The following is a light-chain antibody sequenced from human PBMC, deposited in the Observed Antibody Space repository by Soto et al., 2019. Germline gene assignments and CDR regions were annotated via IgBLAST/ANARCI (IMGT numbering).Light chain of an antibody. J-gene: IGLJ1*01. Sequence: QSALTQPASVSGSPGQSITISCTGTSSDVGSHNFVSWYQQRPGKAPKLMIFEVTKRPSGVSSRFSGSKSGNTASLTISGLQAEDEGDYYCWSYAGSSKYVFGTGTKLTVL. V-gene: IGLV2-23*02. CDR2: EVT. CDR1: SSDVGSHNF. CDR3: WSYAGSSKYV.